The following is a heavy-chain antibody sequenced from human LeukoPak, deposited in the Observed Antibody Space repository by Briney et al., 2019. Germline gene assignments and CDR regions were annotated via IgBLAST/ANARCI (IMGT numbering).Heavy chain of an antibody. D-gene: IGHD5-12*01. J-gene: IGHJ4*02. CDR2: ISSSSSYI. CDR1: GFTFSSYN. CDR3: AKDAPVDSTAPYYFDY. Sequence: GGSLRLSCAASGFTFSSYNMNWVRQAPGKGLEWVSSISSSSSYIYYADSVKGRFTISRDNAKNSLYLQMNSLRADDTAVYYCAKDAPVDSTAPYYFDYWGQGTLVTVSS. V-gene: IGHV3-21*01.